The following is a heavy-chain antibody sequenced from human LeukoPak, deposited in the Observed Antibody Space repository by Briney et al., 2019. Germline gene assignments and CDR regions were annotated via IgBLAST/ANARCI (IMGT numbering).Heavy chain of an antibody. CDR1: GFTFSSYE. D-gene: IGHD3-22*01. J-gene: IGHJ6*03. CDR3: ARDSEEEAMIVPTRDYYMDV. Sequence: GGSLRLSCVASGFTFSSYEMNWVRQAPGKGLEWVSYISSIGSTIYYADSVKGRFTISRDNAKNSLYLQMNSLRAEDTAGYYCARDSEEEAMIVPTRDYYMDVWGKGTTVTISS. CDR2: ISSIGSTI. V-gene: IGHV3-48*03.